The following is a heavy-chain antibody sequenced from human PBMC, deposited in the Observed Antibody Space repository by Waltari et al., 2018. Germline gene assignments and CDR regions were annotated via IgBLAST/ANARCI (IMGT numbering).Heavy chain of an antibody. J-gene: IGHJ3*02. CDR1: GYPFTSYG. CDR3: ARVGPILAAAGVIDAFDI. CDR2: MNPNIGNT. V-gene: IGHV1-8*03. D-gene: IGHD6-13*01. Sequence: QVQLVQSGAEVKKPGASVKVSCTASGYPFTSYGITWFRRAHGQGLEWMGWMNPNIGNTGYAQKFQGRVTITRNTSISTAYMELSSLRSEDTAVYYCARVGPILAAAGVIDAFDIWGQGTMVTVSS.